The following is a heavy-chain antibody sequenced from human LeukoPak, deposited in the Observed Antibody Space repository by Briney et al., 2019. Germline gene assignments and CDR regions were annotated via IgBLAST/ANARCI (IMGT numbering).Heavy chain of an antibody. Sequence: PGGSLRLSCAASGFTFSNAWMSWVRQAPGKGLEWVSIIYSGGSTYYAESVKGRFTISRDNSKNTLDLQMNSLRVEDTAVYYCARDRGGSKRAYDYWGQGTLVTISS. D-gene: IGHD2-2*01. V-gene: IGHV3-66*01. CDR2: IYSGGST. CDR1: GFTFSNAW. CDR3: ARDRGGSKRAYDY. J-gene: IGHJ4*02.